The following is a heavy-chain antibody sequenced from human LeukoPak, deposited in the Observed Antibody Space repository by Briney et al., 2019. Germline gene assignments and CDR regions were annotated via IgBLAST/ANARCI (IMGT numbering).Heavy chain of an antibody. D-gene: IGHD6-19*01. Sequence: GGSLRLSXAASGFTFSSYAMSWVRQAPGKGLEWVSAISGSGGSTYYADSVKGRFTISRDNSKNTLYLQMNSLRVEDTAVYYCAKVEAVAGPGAEYFQHWGQGTLVTVSS. CDR1: GFTFSSYA. V-gene: IGHV3-23*01. CDR3: AKVEAVAGPGAEYFQH. CDR2: ISGSGGST. J-gene: IGHJ1*01.